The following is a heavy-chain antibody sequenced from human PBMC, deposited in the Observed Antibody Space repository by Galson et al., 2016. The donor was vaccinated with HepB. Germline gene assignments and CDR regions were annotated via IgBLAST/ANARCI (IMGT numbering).Heavy chain of an antibody. V-gene: IGHV1-69*13. D-gene: IGHD2-21*02. CDR2: IIPIYGRS. Sequence: SVKVSCKASGGTFSNYAISWVRQAPGQGLEWMGGIIPIYGRSNYAQKFQGRVTITADESTSIAYMEVSRLKSEDTAVYYCARDRVVCDRDCSTSGYFDLWGGGTLVTVSS. J-gene: IGHJ2*01. CDR3: ARDRVVCDRDCSTSGYFDL. CDR1: GGTFSNYA.